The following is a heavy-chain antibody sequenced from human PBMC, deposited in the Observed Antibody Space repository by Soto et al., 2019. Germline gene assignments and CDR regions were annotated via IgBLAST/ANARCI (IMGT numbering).Heavy chain of an antibody. CDR3: ASLLIDNWNERKEEKIHDF. D-gene: IGHD1-20*01. V-gene: IGHV4-59*08. J-gene: IGHJ4*02. Sequence: SETLSLTCTVSGGSISSYYWSWIRQPPGKGQEWIGYIYYSGSTNYNPSLKSRVTISVDTSKNQFSLNLSSVTAADTAVYYCASLLIDNWNERKEEKIHDFWGRRSLVTVSS. CDR1: GGSISSYY. CDR2: IYYSGST.